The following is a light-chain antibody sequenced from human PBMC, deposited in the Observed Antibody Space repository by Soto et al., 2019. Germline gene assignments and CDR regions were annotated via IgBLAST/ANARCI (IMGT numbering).Light chain of an antibody. J-gene: IGLJ3*02. V-gene: IGLV1-40*01. Sequence: QLVLTQPPSVSGAPGQRVTISCTGSSSNIWAGYNVHWYQQLPGTAPKLLIYGNSNRPSGVPDRFSGSKSGTSASLAITGLQAEDEADYYCQSYDSSLSGWVFGGGTKLTVL. CDR1: SSNIWAGYN. CDR3: QSYDSSLSGWV. CDR2: GNS.